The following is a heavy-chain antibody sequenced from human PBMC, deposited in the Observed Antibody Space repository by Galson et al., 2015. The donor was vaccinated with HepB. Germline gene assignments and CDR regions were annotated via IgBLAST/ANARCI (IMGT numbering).Heavy chain of an antibody. V-gene: IGHV3-66*01. Sequence: SLRLSCAASGLAFSSTYFSWVRQAPGRGLEWVSFIYTDGSTNYADSVKGRFTISRDNSKNTLYLQMNSLRADDTAVYYCARGGNIQFDCWGQGTLVTVSS. J-gene: IGHJ4*02. D-gene: IGHD4-23*01. CDR3: ARGGNIQFDC. CDR2: IYTDGST. CDR1: GLAFSSTY.